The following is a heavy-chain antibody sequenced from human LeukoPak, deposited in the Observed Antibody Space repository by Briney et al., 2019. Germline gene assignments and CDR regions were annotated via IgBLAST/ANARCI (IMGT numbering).Heavy chain of an antibody. D-gene: IGHD2-15*01. CDR2: ISAYNGNT. CDR3: ARDGRYCSGGSCYAENDY. V-gene: IGHV1-18*01. CDR1: GYTFTSYG. Sequence: GASVKVSCKASGYTFTSYGISWVRQAPGQGLGWMGWISAYNGNTNYAQKLQGRVTMTTDTSTSTAYMELRSLRSDDTAVYYCARDGRYCSGGSCYAENDYWGQGTLVTVSS. J-gene: IGHJ4*02.